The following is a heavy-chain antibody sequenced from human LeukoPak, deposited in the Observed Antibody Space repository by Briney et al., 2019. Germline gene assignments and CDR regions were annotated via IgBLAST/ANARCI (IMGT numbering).Heavy chain of an antibody. Sequence: GGSLRLSCAASVSTYGMSWVRQAPGMGLEWVSSISGSGAGTYYADSVRGRFTISRDNSKNTLYLQMNSLRAEDTAVYYCSNLYSTNYWGQGILVTVSS. CDR2: ISGSGAGT. CDR3: SNLYSTNY. CDR1: VSTYG. V-gene: IGHV3-23*01. D-gene: IGHD6-13*01. J-gene: IGHJ4*02.